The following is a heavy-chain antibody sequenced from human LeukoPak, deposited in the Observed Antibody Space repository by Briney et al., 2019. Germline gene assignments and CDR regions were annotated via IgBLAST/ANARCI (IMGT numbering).Heavy chain of an antibody. D-gene: IGHD2-2*01. V-gene: IGHV3-11*01. CDR3: ARSIPAGNRR. Sequence: GGSLRLSCVASGFTFSDYYMSWIRQAPGKGLEWVSYISSSGSTIDYADSVNARFNISRDNAKNSLYLQMNSLRAEDTAVYYCARSIPAGNRRWGQGTLVTVSS. CDR1: GFTFSDYY. J-gene: IGHJ4*02. CDR2: ISSSGSTI.